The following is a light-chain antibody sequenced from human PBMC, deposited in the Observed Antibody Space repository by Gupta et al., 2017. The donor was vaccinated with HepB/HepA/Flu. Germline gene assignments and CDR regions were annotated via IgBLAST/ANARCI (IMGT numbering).Light chain of an antibody. CDR2: DVS. J-gene: IGLJ1*01. CDR1: SSDVVGYNY. Sequence: QSALTQPASVSGSPGQSITISCTGTSSDVVGYNYVSWYQQHPCKAPKFMIYDVSNRPSGVSNRFSGSKSGNPASLTISGLQAEDEADYYFSSYRSSSTPVGVFGTGTKVTVL. CDR3: SSYRSSSTPVGV. V-gene: IGLV2-14*01.